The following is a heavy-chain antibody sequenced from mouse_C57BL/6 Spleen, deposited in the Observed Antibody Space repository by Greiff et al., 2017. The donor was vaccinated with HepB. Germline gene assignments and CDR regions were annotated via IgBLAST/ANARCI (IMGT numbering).Heavy chain of an antibody. V-gene: IGHV1-80*01. CDR3: ARSAYGSSYEGYYAMDY. J-gene: IGHJ4*01. Sequence: QVHVKQSGAELVKPGASVKISCKASGYAFSSYWMNWVKQRPGKGLEWIGQIYPGDGDTNYNGKFKGKATLTADKSSSTAYMQLSSLTSEDSAVYFCARSAYGSSYEGYYAMDYWGQGTSVTVSS. CDR1: GYAFSSYW. D-gene: IGHD1-1*01. CDR2: IYPGDGDT.